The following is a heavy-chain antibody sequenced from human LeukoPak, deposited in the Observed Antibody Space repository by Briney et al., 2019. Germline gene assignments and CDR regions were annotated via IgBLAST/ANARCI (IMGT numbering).Heavy chain of an antibody. V-gene: IGHV4-59*01. CDR3: ARAYSNSGTANDY. D-gene: IGHD4-11*01. Sequence: PSETLSLTCTVSGGSISSYYWSWIRQPPGKGLEWIGYIYYSGSTNYNPSLKSRVTITVDTSKNQFSLKLSSVTAADTAVYYCARAYSNSGTANDYWGQGPLVTVSS. J-gene: IGHJ4*02. CDR1: GGSISSYY. CDR2: IYYSGST.